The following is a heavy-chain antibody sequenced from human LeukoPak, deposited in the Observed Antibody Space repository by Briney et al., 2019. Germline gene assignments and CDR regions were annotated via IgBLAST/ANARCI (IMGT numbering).Heavy chain of an antibody. J-gene: IGHJ5*02. D-gene: IGHD4-11*01. Sequence: GGSLRLSCAASGFTFSSYAMNWVRQAPGKGLEWVSAISGSGGSPHYADSVKGRFTISRDYSKNTLFLQMKSLGAEDTAVYYCAKDHTVSSPYWFDAWGQGTLVTVSS. CDR3: AKDHTVSSPYWFDA. CDR1: GFTFSSYA. CDR2: ISGSGGSP. V-gene: IGHV3-23*01.